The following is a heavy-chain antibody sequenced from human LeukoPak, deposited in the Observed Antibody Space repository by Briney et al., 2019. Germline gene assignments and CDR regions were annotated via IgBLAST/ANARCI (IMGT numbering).Heavy chain of an antibody. J-gene: IGHJ5*02. CDR2: ISAYNGNT. V-gene: IGHV1-18*01. CDR1: GYTFTSYG. D-gene: IGHD3-16*01. CDR3: AREGAVNYVWGSLRAFDDSNWFDP. Sequence: GASVKVSCKASGYTFTSYGISWVRQAPGQGLEWMGWISAYNGNTNYAQKLQGRVTMTTDTSTSTAYMELRSLRSDDTAVYYCAREGAVNYVWGSLRAFDDSNWFDPWGQGTLVTVSS.